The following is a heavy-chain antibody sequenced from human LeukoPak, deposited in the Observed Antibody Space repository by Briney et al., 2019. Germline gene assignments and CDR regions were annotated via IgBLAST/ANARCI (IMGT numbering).Heavy chain of an antibody. V-gene: IGHV3-23*01. J-gene: IGHJ5*02. CDR1: GFGFSGNA. D-gene: IGHD1-14*01. Sequence: GGSLRLSCAAAGFGFSGNAMAWVRQAPGKGLEWVSGFGGGSDTYYADSVKGRFTISRDDSKNTLYLQMNTLRAEDTAIYYCVKEITPKVAHAIDPWGQGTLVTVSS. CDR2: FGGGSDT. CDR3: VKEITPKVAHAIDP.